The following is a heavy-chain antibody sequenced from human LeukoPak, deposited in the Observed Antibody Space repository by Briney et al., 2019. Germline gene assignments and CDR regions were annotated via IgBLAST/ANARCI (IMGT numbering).Heavy chain of an antibody. Sequence: GGSLRLSCAASGFTFNNYAMSWVRQAPGLGLEWVSTISASGVTTYYADSVRGRFTISRDNSRTKLYLQLDSLRPEDIAIYYCAKSPGQIQLDYLDYRGEGTLVT. CDR3: AKSPGQIQLDYLDY. D-gene: IGHD1-1*01. CDR1: GFTFNNYA. CDR2: ISASGVTT. V-gene: IGHV3-23*01. J-gene: IGHJ4*02.